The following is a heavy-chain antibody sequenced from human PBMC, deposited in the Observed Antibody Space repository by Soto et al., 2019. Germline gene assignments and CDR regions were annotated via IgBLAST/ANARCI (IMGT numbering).Heavy chain of an antibody. V-gene: IGHV4-39*01. CDR1: GGSISNSSYY. CDR2: IHYSGST. Sequence: KPSETLSLTCTVSGGSISNSSYYWGWLRRPPGKGLEWIGSIHYSGSTHYNPSLKSRITISVDTSKNQFSLRLSSVTAADTAFYSCARLGYDGNAYYDDVDYWGQGTLVTVSS. J-gene: IGHJ4*02. CDR3: ARLGYDGNAYYDDVDY. D-gene: IGHD3-22*01.